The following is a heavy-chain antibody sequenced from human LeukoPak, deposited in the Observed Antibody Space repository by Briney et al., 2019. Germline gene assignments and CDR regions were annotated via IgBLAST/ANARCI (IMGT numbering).Heavy chain of an antibody. J-gene: IGHJ4*02. CDR3: ARDQGYCTSTSCYSVGGYFDY. Sequence: GGSLRLSCAASGFTFNTYGLHWVRQAPGKGLEWVAVISSDGDNKYYADSVKGRFTISRDNSKNALYLQMNSLRAEDAAVYYCARDQGYCTSTSCYSVGGYFDYWGQGALVTVSS. CDR2: ISSDGDNK. D-gene: IGHD2-2*01. V-gene: IGHV3-30-3*01. CDR1: GFTFNTYG.